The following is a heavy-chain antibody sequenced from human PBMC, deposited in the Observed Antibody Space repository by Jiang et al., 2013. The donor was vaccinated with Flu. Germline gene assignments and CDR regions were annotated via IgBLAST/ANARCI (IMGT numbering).Heavy chain of an antibody. D-gene: IGHD3-22*01. CDR3: ARGGKYYYDSSGYYSP. CDR2: IYYSGST. Sequence: GSGLVKPSETLSLTCTVSGGSISSSSYYWGWIRQPPGKGLEWIGSIYYSGSTYYNPSLKSRVTISVDTSKNQFSLKLSSVTAADTAVYYCARGGKYYYDSSGYYSPWGQGTLVTVSS. V-gene: IGHV4-39*01. CDR1: GGSISSSSYY. J-gene: IGHJ5*02.